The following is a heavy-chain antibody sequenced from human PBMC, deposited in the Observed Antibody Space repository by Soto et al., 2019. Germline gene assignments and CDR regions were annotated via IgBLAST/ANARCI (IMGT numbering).Heavy chain of an antibody. J-gene: IGHJ5*02. CDR2: IFSNDEK. D-gene: IGHD5-18*01. V-gene: IGHV2-26*01. CDR1: GFSLSNSRMG. CDR3: ARIPLSYVKNWFEP. Sequence: SGPTLVNPTETVTLTCAVSGFSLSNSRMGVSWIRQPPGKALEWLAHIFSNDEKSYSTSLKSRLTISKDTSKSQVVLTMTNMDPVDTATYYCARIPLSYVKNWFEPWGQGTLVNVSS.